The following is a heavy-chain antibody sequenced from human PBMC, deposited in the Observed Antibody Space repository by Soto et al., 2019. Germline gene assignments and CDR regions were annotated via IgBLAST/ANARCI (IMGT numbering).Heavy chain of an antibody. V-gene: IGHV3-53*01. D-gene: IGHD5-18*01. Sequence: EIQLVESGGGLIQPGGSLRLICAASGLSVSANYMTWVRQVPGKGLEWLSIIYRGGGTYYADSLRGGAIISRDASKNMVFLQMSTLTVDDAGVYYCARRDDSEAFDIWGRGTVVNVSS. CDR2: IYRGGGT. CDR3: ARRDDSEAFDI. CDR1: GLSVSANY. J-gene: IGHJ3*02.